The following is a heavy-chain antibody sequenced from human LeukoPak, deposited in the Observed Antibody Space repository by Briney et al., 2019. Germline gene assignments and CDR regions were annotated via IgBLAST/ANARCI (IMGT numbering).Heavy chain of an antibody. CDR2: INPNSGDT. CDR1: GYTFTDYY. D-gene: IGHD5-18*01. J-gene: IGHJ5*02. CDR3: ARDGRRIQLWTYNWFDP. V-gene: IGHV1-2*02. Sequence: ASVKVSCKSSGYTFTDYYMHWVRQAPGQGLQWMGWINPNSGDTNYAQNFQGRVTMTRDTSISTAYMELSRLRSDDTAVYYCARDGRRIQLWTYNWFDPWGQGTLVTVSS.